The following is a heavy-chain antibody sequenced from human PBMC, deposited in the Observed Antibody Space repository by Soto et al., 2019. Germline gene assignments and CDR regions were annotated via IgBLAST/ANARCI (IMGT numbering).Heavy chain of an antibody. J-gene: IGHJ4*02. CDR2: IYYSGST. V-gene: IGHV4-59*01. Sequence: SETLSLTCTVSGGSISSYYWSWIRQPPGKGLEWIGYIYYSGSTNYNPSLKSRVTISVDTSKNQFSLKLSSVTAADTAVYYCASASDTAMAIDYWGQGTLVTVSS. CDR1: GGSISSYY. CDR3: ASASDTAMAIDY. D-gene: IGHD5-18*01.